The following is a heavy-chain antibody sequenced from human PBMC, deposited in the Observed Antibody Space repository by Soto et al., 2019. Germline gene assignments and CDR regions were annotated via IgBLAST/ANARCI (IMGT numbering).Heavy chain of an antibody. V-gene: IGHV4-34*01. D-gene: IGHD6-13*01. J-gene: IGHJ6*03. CDR2: INHSGST. CDR3: AREKAGRHPRGFYYYYMDV. CDR1: GGSFSGYY. Sequence: PSGTLPLTCAVYGGSFSGYYWSWIRQPPGKRLEWIGEINHSGSTNYNPSLKSRVTISVDTSKNQFSLKLSSVTAADTAVYYCAREKAGRHPRGFYYYYMDVWGKGTTVTVSS.